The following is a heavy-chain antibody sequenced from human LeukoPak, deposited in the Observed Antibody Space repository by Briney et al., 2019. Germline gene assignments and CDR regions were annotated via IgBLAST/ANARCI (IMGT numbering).Heavy chain of an antibody. D-gene: IGHD3-10*01. CDR3: ARDSSMLRGPLVIYYFDF. V-gene: IGHV3-23*01. CDR1: GFTFSSYG. J-gene: IGHJ4*02. CDR2: ISGSDDST. Sequence: PGGSLRLSCAASGFTFSSYGMTWVRQAPGKGLEWVSVISGSDDSTYYADSVKGRFTISRDNSKNTLYLQMNSLRVEDTAVYYCARDSSMLRGPLVIYYFDFWGQGTLVTVSS.